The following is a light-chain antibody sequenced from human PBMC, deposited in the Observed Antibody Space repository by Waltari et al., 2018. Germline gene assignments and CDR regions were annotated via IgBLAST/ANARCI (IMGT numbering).Light chain of an antibody. Sequence: EIVLTQSPATLSLSPGESATLSCRASQSVNKYLDWFQQKPGHAPRLLIYGASNRAAGIPARFSGSGSGTDFTLTISSLEPEDFAVYYCLKRAGGPLFGGGTKVE. V-gene: IGKV3-11*01. J-gene: IGKJ4*01. CDR3: LKRAGGPL. CDR1: QSVNKY. CDR2: GAS.